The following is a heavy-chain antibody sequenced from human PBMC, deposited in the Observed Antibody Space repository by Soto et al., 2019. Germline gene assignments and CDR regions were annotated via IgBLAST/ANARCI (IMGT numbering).Heavy chain of an antibody. Sequence: PSETLSLTCTVSGGSVSNCNYYWGWLRQSPGKGLEWIGSVYYRGRSYSKSSVKSRVTISVDTSKNQFSLNLNSVTASDTAVYYCVSQRTSVLTQAYFDYWGPGALVTVS. V-gene: IGHV4-39*01. CDR1: GGSVSNCNYY. J-gene: IGHJ4*02. D-gene: IGHD2-8*01. CDR2: VYYRGRS. CDR3: VSQRTSVLTQAYFDY.